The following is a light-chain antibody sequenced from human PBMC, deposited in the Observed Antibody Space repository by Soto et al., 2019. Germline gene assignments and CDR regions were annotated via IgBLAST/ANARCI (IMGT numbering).Light chain of an antibody. V-gene: IGKV3-11*01. CDR1: QSVYRP. CDR2: DAS. CDR3: KPRTDWRRGR. Sequence: EIGLTQSPATLSLSPGERATLSCRASQSVYRPLAWYQQKPGQAPRLLIYDASNRATGVPARFSGSGSGTDFTLTISSLEHEDFAVYYCKPRTDWRRGRFGQGRRLEIK. J-gene: IGKJ5*01.